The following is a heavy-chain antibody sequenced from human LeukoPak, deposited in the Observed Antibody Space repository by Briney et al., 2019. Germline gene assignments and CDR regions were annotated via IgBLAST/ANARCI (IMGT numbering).Heavy chain of an antibody. J-gene: IGHJ4*02. D-gene: IGHD6-25*01. CDR3: AREGSAQEFDY. CDR2: IYYSGST. CDR1: GGSIGSYY. V-gene: IGHV4-59*01. Sequence: SETLSLTCTVSGGSIGSYYWSWIRQPPGKGLEWIGYIYYSGSTNYNPSLKSRVTISVDTSKNQFSLKLSSVTAADTAVYYCAREGSAQEFDYWGQGTLVTVSS.